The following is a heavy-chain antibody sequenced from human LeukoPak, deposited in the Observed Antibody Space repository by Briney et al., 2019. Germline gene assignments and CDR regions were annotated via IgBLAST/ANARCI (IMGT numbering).Heavy chain of an antibody. CDR2: IYYSGST. J-gene: IGHJ4*02. CDR1: GGSISSGGYY. D-gene: IGHD3-22*01. Sequence: PSETLSLTCTVSGGSISSGGYYWSWIRQHPGKGLEWIGYIYYSGSTYYNPSLKSRVTISVDTSKNQFSLKLSSVTAADTAVYYCARVPIEYYYDSSGYIDYWGQETLVTVSS. V-gene: IGHV4-31*03. CDR3: ARVPIEYYYDSSGYIDY.